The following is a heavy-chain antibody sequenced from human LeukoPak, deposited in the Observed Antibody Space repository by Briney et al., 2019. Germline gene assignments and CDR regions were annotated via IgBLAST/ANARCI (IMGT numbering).Heavy chain of an antibody. J-gene: IGHJ4*02. V-gene: IGHV3-30*02. Sequence: GGSLRLSCAASGFTFSSYGMHWVRQAPGKGLEWVAFIRYDGSNKYYADSVKGRFTIFRDNSKNTLYLQMNSLRAEDTAVYYCAKDARVTMVRGVSYYFDYWGQGTLVTVSS. D-gene: IGHD3-10*01. CDR2: IRYDGSNK. CDR3: AKDARVTMVRGVSYYFDY. CDR1: GFTFSSYG.